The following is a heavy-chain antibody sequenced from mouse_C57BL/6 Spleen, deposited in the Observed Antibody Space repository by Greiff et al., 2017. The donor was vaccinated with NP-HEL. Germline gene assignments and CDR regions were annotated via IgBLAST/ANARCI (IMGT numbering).Heavy chain of an antibody. CDR2: IRNKANGYTT. J-gene: IGHJ2*01. V-gene: IGHV7-4*01. Sequence: EVKLMESGGGLVQPGASLRLSCAASGFTFTDYYMSWVRQPPGKAPEWLALIRNKANGYTTEYTASVKGRFTISRDNSQNTLYLQMNTLRAEDSATDYCVKGGIYGSSDYFDYWGQGTTLTVAS. CDR3: VKGGIYGSSDYFDY. CDR1: GFTFTDYY. D-gene: IGHD1-1*01.